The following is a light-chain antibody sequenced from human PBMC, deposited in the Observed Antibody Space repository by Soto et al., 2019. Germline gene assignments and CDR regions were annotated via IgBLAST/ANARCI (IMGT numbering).Light chain of an antibody. CDR2: GAS. J-gene: IGKJ5*01. CDR1: QSVRSSY. V-gene: IGKV3-20*01. CDR3: QQYGSSPIT. Sequence: DIVLTQSPGTLSLSPGERATLSCRASQSVRSSYLAWYQHRPGQAPRLLIYGASSRATDIPDRFSGSGSGTDFTLTISRLEPEDFAVYYCQQYGSSPITFGQGTRREIK.